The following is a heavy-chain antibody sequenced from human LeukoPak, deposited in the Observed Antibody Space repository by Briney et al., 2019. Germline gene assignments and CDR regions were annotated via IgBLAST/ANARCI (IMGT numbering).Heavy chain of an antibody. V-gene: IGHV4-59*01. CDR1: GGSISRYY. CDR3: ATGYSSGQRFDY. D-gene: IGHD5-18*01. J-gene: IGHJ4*02. Sequence: SETLSLTCTVSGGSISRYYWSWIRQPPGNRLEWIGYIHYSGSTNYNPSLKSRVTMSLDTSDNQFSLKLSSVTAADTAVYYCATGYSSGQRFDYWGQGTLVTVSS. CDR2: IHYSGST.